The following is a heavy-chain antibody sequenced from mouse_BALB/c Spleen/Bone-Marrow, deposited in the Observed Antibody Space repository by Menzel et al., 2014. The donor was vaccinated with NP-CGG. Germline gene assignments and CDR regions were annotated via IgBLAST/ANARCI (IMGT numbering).Heavy chain of an antibody. Sequence: QVQLMQSGAGLGLPGASVKMSCKASGYTFTDYWISWVRQRPGQGLEWIAAIDTSDSYTNYNQKFMGKSSLSVDDSSSTASMQVSSLTADDSAVYYWARGGHDFSVDYWGQGTSVTVSS. CDR1: GYTFTDYW. J-gene: IGHJ4*01. CDR2: IDTSDSYT. V-gene: IGHV1-69*01. CDR3: ARGGHDFSVDY. D-gene: IGHD2-4*01.